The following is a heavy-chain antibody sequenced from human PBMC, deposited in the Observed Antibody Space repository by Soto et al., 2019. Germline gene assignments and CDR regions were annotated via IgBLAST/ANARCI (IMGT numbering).Heavy chain of an antibody. V-gene: IGHV1-24*01. CDR1: GYTFTGYY. CDR3: ATAFKWELRSANRIDGMDV. CDR2: FDPEDGET. Sequence: ASVKVSCKASGYTFTGYYMHWVRQAPGKGLEWMGGFDPEDGETIYAQKFQGRVTMTEDTSTDTAYMELSSLRSEDTAVYYCATAFKWELRSANRIDGMDVWGQGTTVTVSS. D-gene: IGHD1-26*01. J-gene: IGHJ6*02.